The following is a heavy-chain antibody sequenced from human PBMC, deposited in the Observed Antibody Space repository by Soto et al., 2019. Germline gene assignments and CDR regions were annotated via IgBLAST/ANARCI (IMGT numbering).Heavy chain of an antibody. CDR2: IYHSGST. V-gene: IGHV4-30-2*01. CDR3: ARAIGWFGELLGGYYFDY. D-gene: IGHD3-10*01. Sequence: QLQLQESGSGLVKPSQTLSLTCAVSGGSISSGGYSWSWIRQPPGKGLEWIGYIYHSGSTYYNPSLKGRGTISVDRSKNQFSLKLSSVTAADTAVYYCARAIGWFGELLGGYYFDYWGQGTLVTVSS. CDR1: GGSISSGGYS. J-gene: IGHJ4*02.